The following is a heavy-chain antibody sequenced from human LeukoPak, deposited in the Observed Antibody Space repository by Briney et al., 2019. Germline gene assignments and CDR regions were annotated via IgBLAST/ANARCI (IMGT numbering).Heavy chain of an antibody. D-gene: IGHD2/OR15-2a*01. CDR3: AKDRDGGSTTTAKGFDY. CDR2: VSARGGTT. Sequence: GGSLRLSCAASGFTFSSYGMSWVRQAPGKGLEWVSAVSARGGTTYYADSVKGRFSMSRDNSENMLYLQVSSLRAEDTAVYYCAKDRDGGSTTTAKGFDYWGQGTLVTVSS. J-gene: IGHJ4*02. V-gene: IGHV3-23*01. CDR1: GFTFSSYG.